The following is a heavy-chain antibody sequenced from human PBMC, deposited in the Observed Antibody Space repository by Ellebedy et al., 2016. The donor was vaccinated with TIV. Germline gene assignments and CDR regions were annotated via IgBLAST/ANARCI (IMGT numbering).Heavy chain of an antibody. D-gene: IGHD3-22*01. CDR1: GFSFSNYW. V-gene: IGHV3-74*01. J-gene: IGHJ3*02. CDR2: INTDGTAK. CDR3: AKGDSSGLRDAFDI. Sequence: GESLKISXAASGFSFSNYWIHWVRQAPGKGLVWVSIINTDGTAKRYADSVKGRFTISRDNAKNSLYLQMNSLRAEDTALYYCAKGDSSGLRDAFDIWGQGTMVTVSS.